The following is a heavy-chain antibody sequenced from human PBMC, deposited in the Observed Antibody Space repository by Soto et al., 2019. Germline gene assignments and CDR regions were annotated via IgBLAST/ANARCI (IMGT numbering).Heavy chain of an antibody. D-gene: IGHD6-19*01. Sequence: SETLSLTCAVYGESFSGYIWTWIRQTPGKGLQWIGQINHSGSASYNPSLKSRVTISVHTSNSQFSLELSSVTAADTAVYYCARGLITGSHYSGGWYYFDSWGQGTQVTFSS. V-gene: IGHV4-34*01. CDR2: INHSGSA. J-gene: IGHJ4*02. CDR3: ARGLITGSHYSGGWYYFDS. CDR1: GESFSGYI.